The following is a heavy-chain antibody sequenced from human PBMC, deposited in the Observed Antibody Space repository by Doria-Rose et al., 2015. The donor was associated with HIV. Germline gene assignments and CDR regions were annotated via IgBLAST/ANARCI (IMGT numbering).Heavy chain of an antibody. CDR3: ATGVTLDY. Sequence: EVQLVESGGGLVRPGGSLRLSCATSGFTFSSHRIHWVRQAPGKGLEWVSSISSTSAYINYADSVRGRFTIPRDNARNSLYLQMDSLRAEDTAIYYCATGVTLDYWGQGTLVTVSS. D-gene: IGHD3-10*01. CDR2: ISSTSAYI. V-gene: IGHV3-21*01. CDR1: GFTFSSHR. J-gene: IGHJ4*02.